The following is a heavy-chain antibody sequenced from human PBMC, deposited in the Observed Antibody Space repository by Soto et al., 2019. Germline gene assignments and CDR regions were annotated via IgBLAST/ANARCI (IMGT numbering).Heavy chain of an antibody. J-gene: IGHJ4*02. Sequence: TGGSLRLSCAASGFTFSSYGMHWVRQAPGKGLEWVAVIWYDGSNKYYADSVKGRFTISRDNSKNTLYLQMNSLRAEDTAVYYCARDSDDSSGYSFDYWGQGTLVTVSS. CDR2: IWYDGSNK. D-gene: IGHD3-22*01. V-gene: IGHV3-33*01. CDR1: GFTFSSYG. CDR3: ARDSDDSSGYSFDY.